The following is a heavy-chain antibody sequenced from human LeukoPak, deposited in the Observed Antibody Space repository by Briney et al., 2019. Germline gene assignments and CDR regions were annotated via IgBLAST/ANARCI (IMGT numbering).Heavy chain of an antibody. V-gene: IGHV1-18*01. D-gene: IGHD3-10*01. J-gene: IGHJ4*02. CDR2: ISAYNGNT. CDR3: ARVEEVRGGITSFDY. Sequence: ASVKVSCKASGYTFTSYAISWVRQAPGQGLEWMGWISAYNGNTNYAQKLQGRVTVTTDTSTSTAYMELRSLASDDTAVYYCARVEEVRGGITSFDYWGQGTLVTVSS. CDR1: GYTFTSYA.